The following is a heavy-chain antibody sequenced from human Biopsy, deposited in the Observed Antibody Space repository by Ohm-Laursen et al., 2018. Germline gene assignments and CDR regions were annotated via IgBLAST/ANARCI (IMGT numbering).Heavy chain of an antibody. CDR3: AREARIAAVAYFDP. V-gene: IGHV4-4*07. Sequence: TLSLTCTVSGGSISNYYWSWIRQPAGKGLEWIGRIYSSGSTNYNPSLKSRVTMSVDTSKNQFSLILSSMTAADTAVYYCAREARIAAVAYFDPWGQGTLVTVSS. CDR2: IYSSGST. CDR1: GGSISNYY. J-gene: IGHJ5*02. D-gene: IGHD6-13*01.